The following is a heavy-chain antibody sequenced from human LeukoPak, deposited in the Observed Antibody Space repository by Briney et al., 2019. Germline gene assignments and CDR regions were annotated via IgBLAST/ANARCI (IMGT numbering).Heavy chain of an antibody. V-gene: IGHV3-9*01. CDR3: AKDKVLGDGMDV. Sequence: GGSLRLSCAASGFTFDDYAMPWVRQAPGKGLEWVSGISWNSGSIGYADSVKGRFTISRDNAKNSLYLQMNSLRAEDTALYYCAKDKVLGDGMDVWGQGTTVTVSS. D-gene: IGHD3-10*01. CDR1: GFTFDDYA. J-gene: IGHJ6*02. CDR2: ISWNSGSI.